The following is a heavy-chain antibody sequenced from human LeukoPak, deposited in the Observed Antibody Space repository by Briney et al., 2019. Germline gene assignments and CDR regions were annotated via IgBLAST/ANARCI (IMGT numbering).Heavy chain of an antibody. CDR1: AGSIDSGDYY. Sequence: SETLSLTCTVSAGSIDSGDYYWSWIRQPAGKGLEWIGRIYSPGTNYNYNPSLRSRVTISIDTSKNQFSLKLTSVTAADTAVYYCARGIGTSYDSSRDAFDIWGQGTMVTVSS. CDR3: ARGIGTSYDSSRDAFDI. V-gene: IGHV4-61*02. D-gene: IGHD3-22*01. J-gene: IGHJ3*02. CDR2: IYSPGTN.